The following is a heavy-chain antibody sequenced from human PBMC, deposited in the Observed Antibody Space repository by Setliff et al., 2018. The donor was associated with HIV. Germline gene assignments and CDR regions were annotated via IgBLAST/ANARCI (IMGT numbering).Heavy chain of an antibody. V-gene: IGHV1-2*02. CDR2: INPNNGGT. J-gene: IGHJ4*02. D-gene: IGHD3-22*01. CDR1: GYSFTDYY. Sequence: GASVKVSCKASGYSFTDYYMHWVRQAPGQGLEWMGWINPNNGGTNYAQKFQGRVTMTRDTSISTAYMELSSLRSEDTAVYYCARDRYDKDDYFDYWGQGTLVTVSS. CDR3: ARDRYDKDDYFDY.